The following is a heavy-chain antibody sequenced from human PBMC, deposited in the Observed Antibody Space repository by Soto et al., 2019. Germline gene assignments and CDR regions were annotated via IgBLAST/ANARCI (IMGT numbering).Heavy chain of an antibody. CDR3: ASDFWSGFHYYYGMDV. D-gene: IGHD3-3*01. J-gene: IGHJ6*02. CDR1: GGTFSSYA. Sequence: QVQLVQSGAEVKKPGSSVKVSCKASGGTFSSYAISWVRQAPGQGLEWMGGIIPIFGTANYAQKFQGRVTITADESTSTAYMEPSSLRSEDTAVYYCASDFWSGFHYYYGMDVWGQGTTVTVSS. V-gene: IGHV1-69*01. CDR2: IIPIFGTA.